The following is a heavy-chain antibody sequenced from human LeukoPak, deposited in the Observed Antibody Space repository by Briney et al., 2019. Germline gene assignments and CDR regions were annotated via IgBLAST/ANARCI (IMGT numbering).Heavy chain of an antibody. CDR3: ASAIVGATDAVDY. D-gene: IGHD1-26*01. CDR2: INHSGST. Sequence: SETLSLTCAVYGGSFSGYYWSWIRQPPGKGLEWIGEINHSGSTNYNPSLKSRVTISVDTSKNQFSLKLSSVTAADTAVYYCASAIVGATDAVDYWGQGTLVTVSS. V-gene: IGHV4-34*01. J-gene: IGHJ4*02. CDR1: GGSFSGYY.